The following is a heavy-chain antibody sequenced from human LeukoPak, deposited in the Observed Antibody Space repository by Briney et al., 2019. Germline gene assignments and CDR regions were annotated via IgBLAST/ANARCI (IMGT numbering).Heavy chain of an antibody. Sequence: SETLSLTCAVYGGSCSGYYWSWIRQPPGKGLEWIGEINHSGSTNYNPSLKSRVTISVDTSKNQFSLKLSSVTAADTAEYYCARAQTAYCSGGSCYTGGWGYWGQGTLVTVSS. CDR3: ARAQTAYCSGGSCYTGGWGY. J-gene: IGHJ4*02. D-gene: IGHD2-15*01. CDR2: INHSGST. V-gene: IGHV4-34*01. CDR1: GGSCSGYY.